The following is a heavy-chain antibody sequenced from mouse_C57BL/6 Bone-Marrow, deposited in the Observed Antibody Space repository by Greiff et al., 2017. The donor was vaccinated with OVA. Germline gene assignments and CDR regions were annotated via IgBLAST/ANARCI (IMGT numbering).Heavy chain of an antibody. CDR3: ARGAY. Sequence: AQLQQSGAELARPGASVKLSCKASGYTFTSYGISWVKQRTGQGLEWIGEIYPRSGNTYYNEKFKGKATLTADKSSSTAYMELRSLTSEDSAVYFCARGAYWGQGTLVTVSA. CDR1: GYTFTSYG. V-gene: IGHV1-81*01. CDR2: IYPRSGNT. J-gene: IGHJ3*01.